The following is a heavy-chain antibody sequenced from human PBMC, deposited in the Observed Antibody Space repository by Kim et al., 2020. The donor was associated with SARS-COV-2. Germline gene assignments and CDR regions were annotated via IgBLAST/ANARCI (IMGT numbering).Heavy chain of an antibody. V-gene: IGHV4-39*07. Sequence: SETLSLTCTVSGGSISSSSYYWGWIRQPPGKGLEWIGSIYYSGSTYYNPSLKSRVTISVDTSKNQFSLKLSSVTAADTAVYYCARDSSSWTPFDYWGQGTLVTVSS. CDR3: ARDSSSWTPFDY. CDR2: IYYSGST. J-gene: IGHJ4*02. CDR1: GGSISSSSYY. D-gene: IGHD6-13*01.